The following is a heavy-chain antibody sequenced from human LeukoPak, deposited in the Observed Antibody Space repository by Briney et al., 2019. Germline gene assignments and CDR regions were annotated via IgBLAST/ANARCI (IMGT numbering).Heavy chain of an antibody. CDR1: GYTFTSYY. J-gene: IGHJ5*02. V-gene: IGHV1-46*01. Sequence: GASVKVSCKASGYTFTSYYIHWVRQAPGQGLEWMGITNPSGGSTSYAQKFQGRVTMTRDTSTSTVYIKLSSLRSEDTAVYYCARDSISSYCSGGSCVEGAPSWGQGTLVTVSS. D-gene: IGHD2-15*01. CDR3: ARDSISSYCSGGSCVEGAPS. CDR2: TNPSGGST.